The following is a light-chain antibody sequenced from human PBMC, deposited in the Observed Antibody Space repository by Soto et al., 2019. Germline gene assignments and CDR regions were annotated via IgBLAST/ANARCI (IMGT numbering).Light chain of an antibody. J-gene: IGKJ5*01. Sequence: DIQMTQSPSSLSASVGDRVTITCRASQSISSYLNWYQQKPGKAPNLLIYAASSLQSGVPSRFSGSGSGTDFTLTISSLQPDDFATYYCQQYYRSSITFGQGTRLEI. CDR1: QSISSY. CDR2: AAS. CDR3: QQYYRSSIT. V-gene: IGKV1-39*01.